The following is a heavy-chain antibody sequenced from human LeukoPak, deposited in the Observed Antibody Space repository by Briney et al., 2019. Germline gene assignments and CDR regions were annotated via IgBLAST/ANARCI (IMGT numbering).Heavy chain of an antibody. CDR2: ISASGANT. D-gene: IGHD3-10*02. V-gene: IGHV3-23*01. CDR3: ARDLHYYVAMDV. J-gene: IGHJ6*02. CDR1: GFTFSFAA. Sequence: GGSLRLSCATSGFTFSFAAMTWVRQGPGKGLEWVSLISASGANTYYAGSVRGRFTISRDNSKNTVYLQMNSLRAEDTALYYCARDLHYYVAMDVWGQGTTVTVSS.